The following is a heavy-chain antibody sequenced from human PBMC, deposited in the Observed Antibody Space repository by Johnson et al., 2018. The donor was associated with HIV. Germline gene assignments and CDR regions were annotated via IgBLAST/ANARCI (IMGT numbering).Heavy chain of an antibody. CDR3: ARAYMSSGSYYDAFDI. J-gene: IGHJ3*02. Sequence: VQLVESGGGVVQPGRSLRLSCAASGLTFGSYPLHWVRQVPGKGLEWASVISSCGSTYYADSVKGRLTISRDNSKKTLYRQMNSLRAEDTALYYCARAYMSSGSYYDAFDIWGQGTMVIVSS. CDR2: ISSCGST. CDR1: GLTFGSYP. V-gene: IGHV3-66*01. D-gene: IGHD1-26*01.